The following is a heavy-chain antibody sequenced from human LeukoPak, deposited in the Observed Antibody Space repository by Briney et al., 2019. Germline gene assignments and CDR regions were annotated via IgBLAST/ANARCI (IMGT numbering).Heavy chain of an antibody. CDR2: VYYSGGT. Sequence: SETLSLTCTVSGGSISSRLYYWGWSRQPPGKGLGWVGEVYYSGGTYYNPCLKSRLTISVDTSKSQFPLKLRAVCAPDTPLYYCARIAWGSERAFEIWGQGTMVTVSS. J-gene: IGHJ3*02. CDR3: ARIAWGSERAFEI. D-gene: IGHD7-27*01. CDR1: GGSISSRLYY. V-gene: IGHV4-39*01.